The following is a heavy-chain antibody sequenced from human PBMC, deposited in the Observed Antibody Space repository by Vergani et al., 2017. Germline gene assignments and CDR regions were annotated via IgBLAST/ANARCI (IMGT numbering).Heavy chain of an antibody. CDR2: IKQDGSEK. V-gene: IGHV3-7*01. Sequence: EVQLVESGGGLVQPGGSLRLSCAASGFTFSSYWMSWVRQAPGKGLEWVANIKQDGSEKYYVDSVKGRFTISRDNAKNSLYLQMNSLRAEDTAVYYCARGMSYCSSASCYVYYGMDVWSQGTTVTVSS. CDR1: GFTFSSYW. J-gene: IGHJ6*02. CDR3: ARGMSYCSSASCYVYYGMDV. D-gene: IGHD2-2*01.